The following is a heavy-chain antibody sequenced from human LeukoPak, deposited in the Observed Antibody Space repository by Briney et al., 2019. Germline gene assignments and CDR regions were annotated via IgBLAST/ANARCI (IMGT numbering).Heavy chain of an antibody. D-gene: IGHD1-26*01. Sequence: AETLSLTCAVSGDSGTSHYSTWIRQPPGKGLEWIGYISLTGTTNYNPSLKSRVTISVDPFKSQFSLILTSVTAANTAVYYCARIESGGTYFYYYYMDVWGNGTAVTVSS. J-gene: IGHJ6*03. CDR2: ISLTGTT. CDR1: GDSGTSHY. CDR3: ARIESGGTYFYYYYMDV. V-gene: IGHV4-59*02.